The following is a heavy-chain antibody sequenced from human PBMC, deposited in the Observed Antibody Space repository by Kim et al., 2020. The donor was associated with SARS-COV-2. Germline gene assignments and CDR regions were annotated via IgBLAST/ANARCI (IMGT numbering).Heavy chain of an antibody. CDR1: GGSFSGYY. CDR3: ARISSSWYYRFSFDP. J-gene: IGHJ5*02. Sequence: SQTLSLTCAVYGGSFSGYYWSWIRQPPGKGLEWIGEINHSGSTNYNPSLKSRVTISVDTSKNQFSLKLSSVTAADTAVYYCARISSSWYYRFSFDPWGQGTLVTVSS. V-gene: IGHV4-34*01. D-gene: IGHD6-13*01. CDR2: INHSGST.